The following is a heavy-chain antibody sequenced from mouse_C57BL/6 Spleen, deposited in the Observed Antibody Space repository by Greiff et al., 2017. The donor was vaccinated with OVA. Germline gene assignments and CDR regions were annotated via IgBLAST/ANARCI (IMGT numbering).Heavy chain of an antibody. V-gene: IGHV1-64*01. CDR1: GYTFTSYW. CDR3: AREGYGYDGAWFAY. CDR2: IHPNSGST. Sequence: QVQLQQPGAELVKPGASVKLSCKASGYTFTSYWMHWVKQRPGQGLEWIGMIHPNSGSTNYNEKFKSKATLTVDKSSSTAYMQLSSLTSEDSAVYYCAREGYGYDGAWFAYWGQGTLVTVSA. J-gene: IGHJ3*01. D-gene: IGHD2-2*01.